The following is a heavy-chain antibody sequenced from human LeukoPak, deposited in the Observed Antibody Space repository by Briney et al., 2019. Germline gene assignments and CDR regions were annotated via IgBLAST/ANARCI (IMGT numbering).Heavy chain of an antibody. V-gene: IGHV4-38-2*02. CDR2: IYPSGST. D-gene: IGHD5-18*01. CDR3: AREGGYSYGDAPLHFDY. Sequence: PSETLSLTCTVSGYSISSGYYWGWIRQPPGKGLEWIGSIYPSGSTNYNPSLKSRVTISVDTSKNQFSLKLSSVTAADTAVYYCAREGGYSYGDAPLHFDYWGQGTLVTVSS. CDR1: GYSISSGYY. J-gene: IGHJ4*02.